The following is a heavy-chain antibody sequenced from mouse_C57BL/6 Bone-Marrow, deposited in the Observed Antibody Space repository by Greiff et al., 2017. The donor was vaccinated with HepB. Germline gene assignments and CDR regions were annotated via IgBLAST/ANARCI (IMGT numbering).Heavy chain of an antibody. D-gene: IGHD2-2*01. Sequence: DVKLVESGGGLVKPGGSLKLSCAASGFTFSDYGMHWVRQAPEKGLEWVAYISSGSSTIYYADTVKGRFTISRDNAKNTLFLQMTSLRSEDTAMYYCASGGYRYAMDYWGQGTSVTVSS. V-gene: IGHV5-17*01. J-gene: IGHJ4*01. CDR1: GFTFSDYG. CDR3: ASGGYRYAMDY. CDR2: ISSGSSTI.